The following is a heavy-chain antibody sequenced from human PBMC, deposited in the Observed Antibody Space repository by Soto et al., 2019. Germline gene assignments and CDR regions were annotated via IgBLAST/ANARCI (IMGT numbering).Heavy chain of an antibody. CDR2: IYYSGSN. D-gene: IGHD6-25*01. CDR1: GGSISSVGHY. CDR3: ARESGGYDSSTRYGLDV. J-gene: IGHJ6*02. V-gene: IGHV4-31*03. Sequence: KTSETLSLTCSVSGGSISSVGHYWTWIRQQPGKGLEWIGYIYYSGSNDYNPSLKSRVTISVDRSKNQFSLNLSSVTAADTAIYYCARESGGYDSSTRYGLDVWGQGTTVTVSS.